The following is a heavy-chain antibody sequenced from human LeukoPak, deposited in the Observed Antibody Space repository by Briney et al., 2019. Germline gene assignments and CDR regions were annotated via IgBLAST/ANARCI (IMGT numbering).Heavy chain of an antibody. J-gene: IGHJ6*03. CDR1: GGSISSYY. V-gene: IGHV4-4*07. CDR2: IYTSGTT. Sequence: PSETLSLTCTVSGGSISSYYWSWIRQPAGKGLEWIGHIYTSGTTNYNPSLKSRVTMPLDTSKNQFSLKVSSVTAADTALYYCARSPYSSGPYYYYYMDVWGKGTTVTISS. D-gene: IGHD6-19*01. CDR3: ARSPYSSGPYYYYYMDV.